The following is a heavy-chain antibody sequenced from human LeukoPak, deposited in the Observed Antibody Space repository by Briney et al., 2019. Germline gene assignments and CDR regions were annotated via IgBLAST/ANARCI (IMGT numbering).Heavy chain of an antibody. CDR1: AFTFSSYG. V-gene: IGHV3-30*03. CDR3: ATYRQVLLPFES. Sequence: GGSLRLSCAASAFTFSSYGMHWVRQAPGKGLDWVAVISYDGSNKYYADSVKGRFTISRDNSKNTLYLQMNSLRAEDTAIYYCATYRQVLLPFESWGQGTLVTVSS. J-gene: IGHJ4*02. D-gene: IGHD2-8*02. CDR2: ISYDGSNK.